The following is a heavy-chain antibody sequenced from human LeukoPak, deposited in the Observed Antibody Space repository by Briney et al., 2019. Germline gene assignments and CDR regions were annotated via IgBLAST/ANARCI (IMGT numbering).Heavy chain of an antibody. CDR1: GGSISSYY. CDR3: ARETQYGCHYGMDV. Sequence: SETLSLTCTVSGGSISSYYWSWIRQPPGKGLEWIGYIYYSGSTNYNPSLKSRVTISVDTSKNQFSLKLNSVTAADTAVYYCARETQYGCHYGMDVWGQGTTVTVSS. CDR2: IYYSGST. V-gene: IGHV4-59*01. D-gene: IGHD2/OR15-2a*01. J-gene: IGHJ6*02.